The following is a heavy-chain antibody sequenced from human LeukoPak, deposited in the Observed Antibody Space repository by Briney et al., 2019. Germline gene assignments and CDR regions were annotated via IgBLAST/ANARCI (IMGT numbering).Heavy chain of an antibody. CDR1: GGSISNYY. CDR2: IYHSGST. Sequence: SETLSLTCTVSGGSISNYYWSWIRQPPGKGLEWIGYIYHSGSTKSNPSLKSRVTISVDTSKNQFSLKVSSVTAADTAVYYCARASGYTYGPDYWGQGNLVTVSS. J-gene: IGHJ4*02. D-gene: IGHD5-18*01. V-gene: IGHV4-59*01. CDR3: ARASGYTYGPDY.